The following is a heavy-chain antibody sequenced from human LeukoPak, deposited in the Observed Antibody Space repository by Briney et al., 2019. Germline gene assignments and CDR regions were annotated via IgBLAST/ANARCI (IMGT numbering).Heavy chain of an antibody. CDR2: INHSGST. V-gene: IGHV4-34*01. CDR1: GGSFSGYY. CDR3: ARLRGRFLEWTYYYYYGMDV. D-gene: IGHD3-3*01. Sequence: PSETLSLTCAVYGGSFSGYYWSWIRQPPGKGLEWIGEINHSGSTNYNPSLKSRVTISVDTSKNQFSLKLSSVTAADTAVYYCARLRGRFLEWTYYYYYGMDVWGQGTTVTVSS. J-gene: IGHJ6*02.